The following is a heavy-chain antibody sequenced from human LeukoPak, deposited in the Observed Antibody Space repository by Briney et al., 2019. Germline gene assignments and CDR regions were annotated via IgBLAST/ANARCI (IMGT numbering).Heavy chain of an antibody. V-gene: IGHV4-30-2*01. J-gene: IGHJ4*02. CDR2: IYHSGST. CDR1: GGSISSGGYS. D-gene: IGHD6-6*01. Sequence: SETLSLTCAVSGGSISSGGYSWSWIRQPPGKGLEWIGYIYHSGSTYYNPSLKSRVTISVDRSKNQFSLKLSFVTAADTAVYYCARGIAARPVDYWGQGTLVTVSS. CDR3: ARGIAARPVDY.